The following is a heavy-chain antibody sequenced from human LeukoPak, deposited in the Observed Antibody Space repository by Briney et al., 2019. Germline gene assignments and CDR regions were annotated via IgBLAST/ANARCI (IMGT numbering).Heavy chain of an antibody. CDR2: INTSGSN. D-gene: IGHD6-6*01. V-gene: IGHV4-34*01. CDR3: AIAPGRRYFDY. J-gene: IGHJ4*02. CDR1: GASFSGYY. Sequence: PSEALSLTCAVYGASFSGYYWSWIRQPPGNGMEWIGEINTSGSNNYNTSLKRRAPIPVDTSKNQFALKLSSMNAANTAVFYCAIAPGRRYFDYWGQGTLVTVSS.